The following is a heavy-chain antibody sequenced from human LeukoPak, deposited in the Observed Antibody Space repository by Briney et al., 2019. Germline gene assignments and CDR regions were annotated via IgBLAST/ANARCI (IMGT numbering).Heavy chain of an antibody. J-gene: IGHJ5*02. CDR1: GFTFSNYA. D-gene: IGHD3-3*01. CDR2: ISPSSTSI. CDR3: ARDAASGNNWFDP. Sequence: GGSLRLSCAASGFTFSNYAMTWVRQAPGKGLEWVSYISPSSTSIYYADSLKGRFTVSRDNAKNSLYLQMDSLRAEDTAIYYCARDAASGNNWFDPWGQGILVTVSS. V-gene: IGHV3-48*01.